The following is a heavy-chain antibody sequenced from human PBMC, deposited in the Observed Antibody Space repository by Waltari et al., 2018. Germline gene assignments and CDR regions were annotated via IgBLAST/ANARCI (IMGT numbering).Heavy chain of an antibody. CDR1: GGSFSGYY. Sequence: QVQLQQWGAGLLKPSETLSLTCAVYGGSFSGYYWSWIRQPPGKGLEWIGEINHSGSTNYNPSLKSRVTISVDTSKNQFSLKLSSVTAADTAVYYCARKVSVVVPAKGAFDIWGQGTMVTVSS. D-gene: IGHD2-2*01. CDR3: ARKVSVVVPAKGAFDI. CDR2: INHSGST. V-gene: IGHV4-34*01. J-gene: IGHJ3*02.